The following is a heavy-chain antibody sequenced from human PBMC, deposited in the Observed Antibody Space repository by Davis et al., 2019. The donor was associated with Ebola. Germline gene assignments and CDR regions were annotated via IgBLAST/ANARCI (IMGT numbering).Heavy chain of an antibody. D-gene: IGHD3-3*01. Sequence: GESLKISCAASGFTFSSYWMHWVRQAPGKGLEWVASIKQDGSEKYYVDSVKGRFTISRDNAKNSLYLQMNSLRAEDTAVYYCARGGYDWGQGTLVTVSS. CDR1: GFTFSSYW. CDR2: IKQDGSEK. J-gene: IGHJ4*02. CDR3: ARGGYD. V-gene: IGHV3-7*01.